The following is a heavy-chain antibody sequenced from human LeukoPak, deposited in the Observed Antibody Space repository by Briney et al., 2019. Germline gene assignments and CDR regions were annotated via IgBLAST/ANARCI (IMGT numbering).Heavy chain of an antibody. CDR3: ARQPYYYYMDV. V-gene: IGHV4-39*01. J-gene: IGHJ6*03. CDR1: GDSISSNTYY. CDR2: IYYSGNT. Sequence: SETLSLTCTVSGDSISSNTYYWGWIRQSPGKGLEWIGSIYYSGNTYYNPSLESRVTMSIDTSKNQFSLNLRSVTAADTAVYYYARQPYYYYMDVWGKGTTVTISS.